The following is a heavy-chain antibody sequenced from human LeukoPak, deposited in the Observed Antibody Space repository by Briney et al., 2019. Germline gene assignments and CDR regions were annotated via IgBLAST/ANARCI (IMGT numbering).Heavy chain of an antibody. D-gene: IGHD2-8*01. V-gene: IGHV4-34*01. CDR1: GGSFSGYY. CDR3: AREGRKKPRWGTNGVPNHFDY. CDR2: INHSGST. J-gene: IGHJ4*02. Sequence: PSETLSLTCAVYGGSFSGYYWSWIRQPPGKGLEWIGEINHSGSTNYNPSLESRVTISVDTSKNQFSLKLSSVTAADTAVYYCAREGRKKPRWGTNGVPNHFDYWGQGTLVTVSS.